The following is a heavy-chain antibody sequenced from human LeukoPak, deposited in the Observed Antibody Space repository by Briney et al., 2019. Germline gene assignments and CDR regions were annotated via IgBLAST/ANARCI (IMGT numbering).Heavy chain of an antibody. D-gene: IGHD3-10*01. CDR2: ITAYNDNT. CDR3: ARALLWFGEPSHIDY. J-gene: IGHJ4*02. V-gene: IGHV1-18*01. Sequence: ASVKVSCKASGYTFASYGISWVRQAPGQGLEWMGWITAYNDNTNYAQKLQGRVTMTTDTSTSTAYMELRSLRSDDTAVYYCARALLWFGEPSHIDYWGQGTLVTASS. CDR1: GYTFASYG.